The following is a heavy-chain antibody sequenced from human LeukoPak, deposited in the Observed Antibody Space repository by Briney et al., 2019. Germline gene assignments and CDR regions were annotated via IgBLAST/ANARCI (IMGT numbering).Heavy chain of an antibody. Sequence: GGSLRLSCAASGFTFSSYGMHWVRQAPGKGLEWVAVIWYDGSNKYYADSVKGRFTISRDNSKNTLYLQMNSLRAEDTAVYYCARDNSSGYYYFDYWGQGTPVTVSS. J-gene: IGHJ4*02. CDR2: IWYDGSNK. V-gene: IGHV3-33*01. CDR1: GFTFSSYG. D-gene: IGHD3-22*01. CDR3: ARDNSSGYYYFDY.